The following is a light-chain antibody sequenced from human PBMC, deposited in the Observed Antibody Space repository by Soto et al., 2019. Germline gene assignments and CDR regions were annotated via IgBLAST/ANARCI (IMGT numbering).Light chain of an antibody. V-gene: IGKV3-20*01. J-gene: IGKJ1*01. CDR3: QQYDSSPRT. Sequence: EIVLRESPRTLSLSPGERATLSCRASQSLRSTSLAWYQQKPGQAPRLLISGASTRAADIPDRFSGSGSGTDFTLTIGRLEPEDLAVYYCQQYDSSPRTFGQGTKVDIK. CDR2: GAS. CDR1: QSLRSTS.